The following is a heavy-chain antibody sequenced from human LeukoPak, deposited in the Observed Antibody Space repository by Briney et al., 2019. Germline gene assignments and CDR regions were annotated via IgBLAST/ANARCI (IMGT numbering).Heavy chain of an antibody. Sequence: SETLSLTCAVYGGSFSGYYWSWIRQPPGKGLEWIGEINHSGSTNYNPSLKSRVTISVDTSKNQFSLKLSSVTAADTAVYYCARRRYCSGGSCFPRNWFDPWGQGTLVTVSS. CDR2: INHSGST. CDR3: ARRRYCSGGSCFPRNWFDP. CDR1: GGSFSGYY. D-gene: IGHD2-15*01. J-gene: IGHJ5*02. V-gene: IGHV4-34*01.